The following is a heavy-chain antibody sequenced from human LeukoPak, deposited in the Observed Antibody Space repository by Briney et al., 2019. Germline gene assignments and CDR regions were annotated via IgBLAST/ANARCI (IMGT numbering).Heavy chain of an antibody. CDR1: GFTFSKAW. D-gene: IGHD3-10*01. CDR2: IKSKTDGGTT. CDR3: ARRRGFKY. Sequence: GGSLRLSCAASGFTFSKAWMSWVRQAPGKGLEWVGRIKSKTDGGTTDYAAPVKGRFTISRDDSKNTLYLQMNSLRAEDTAVYYCARRRGFKYWGQGTLVTVSS. J-gene: IGHJ4*02. V-gene: IGHV3-15*01.